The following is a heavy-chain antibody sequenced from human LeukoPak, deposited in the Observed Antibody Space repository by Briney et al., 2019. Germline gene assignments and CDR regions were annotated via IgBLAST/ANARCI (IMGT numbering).Heavy chain of an antibody. Sequence: GASVKVSCKASGYTFTGYYMHWVRQAPGQGLEWMGWINPNSGGTNYAQKFQGRVTMTRDTSISTAYMEVSRLRSDDTAVYYCARDQYYSGRDLDHWGEGTLVTVSS. D-gene: IGHD3-10*01. V-gene: IGHV1-2*02. CDR1: GYTFTGYY. J-gene: IGHJ4*02. CDR2: INPNSGGT. CDR3: ARDQYYSGRDLDH.